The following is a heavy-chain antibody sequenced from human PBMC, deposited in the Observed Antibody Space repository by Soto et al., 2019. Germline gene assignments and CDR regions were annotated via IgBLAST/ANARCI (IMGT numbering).Heavy chain of an antibody. CDR3: TTNPRH. CDR1: GITFSNAW. Sequence: EVQLVESGGGLVKPGGSLRLSCAVSGITFSNAWMNWVRQAPGKGLEWVGRIQSKTAGGTIDYAAPVKGRFTISRDDSKDTLYLQMNSLETEDTAVYYCTTNPRHWGQGTLVTVSS. CDR2: IQSKTAGGTI. V-gene: IGHV3-15*07. J-gene: IGHJ4*02.